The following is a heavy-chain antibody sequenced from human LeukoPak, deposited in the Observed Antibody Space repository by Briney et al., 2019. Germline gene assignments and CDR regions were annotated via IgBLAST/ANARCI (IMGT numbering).Heavy chain of an antibody. CDR2: IRYDGTNT. J-gene: IGHJ4*02. Sequence: PGGSLRLSCAASGFTFSSYSMNWVRQAPGKGPEWVAFIRYDGTNTYIADSVKGRFTISRDNSKNTLYLQMSSLRVEDTALYYCAKGFGSSWYSGDHWGQGTLVTVTS. D-gene: IGHD6-13*01. V-gene: IGHV3-30*02. CDR3: AKGFGSSWYSGDH. CDR1: GFTFSSYS.